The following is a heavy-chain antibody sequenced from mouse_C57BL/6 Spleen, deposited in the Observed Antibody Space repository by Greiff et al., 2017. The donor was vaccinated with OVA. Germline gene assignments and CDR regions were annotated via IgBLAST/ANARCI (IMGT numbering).Heavy chain of an antibody. CDR2: IDPETGGT. CDR1: GYTFTDYE. V-gene: IGHV1-15*01. Sequence: VQLQESGAELVRPGASVTLSCKASGYTFTDYEMHWVKLTPVHGLEWIGAIDPETGGTAYNQKFKGKAILTADKSSSTAYMELRSLTSEDSAVYYCTREGYGSSHWYFDVWGTGTTVTVSS. CDR3: TREGYGSSHWYFDV. D-gene: IGHD1-1*01. J-gene: IGHJ1*03.